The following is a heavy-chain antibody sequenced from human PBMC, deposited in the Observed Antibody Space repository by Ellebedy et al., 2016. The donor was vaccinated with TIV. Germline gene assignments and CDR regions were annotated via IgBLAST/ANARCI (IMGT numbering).Heavy chain of an antibody. V-gene: IGHV3-23*01. CDR3: AKLGGGAAFDY. D-gene: IGHD2-21*01. CDR2: ISGSGGST. CDR1: GFTFSSYD. Sequence: GKSLKISXAASGFTFSSYDMHWVRQATGKGLEWVSAISGSGGSTYYADSVKGRFTISRDNSKNTLYLQMNSLRAEDTAVYYCAKLGGGAAFDYWGQGTLVTVSS. J-gene: IGHJ4*02.